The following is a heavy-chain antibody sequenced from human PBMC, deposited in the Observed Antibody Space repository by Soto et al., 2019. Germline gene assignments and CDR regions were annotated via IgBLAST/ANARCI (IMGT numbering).Heavy chain of an antibody. CDR2: IWYDGRNK. V-gene: IGHV3-33*01. D-gene: IGHD3-16*01. Sequence: QVQLVESGGGVVQPGRSLRLSCAASGFTFSTYGMHWVRQAPGKGLEWVAVIWYDGRNKYYADSVTGRFTISRDNSKNTLYLQVNSVRAEETAVYYGARDAGGDLYGGHDYDISNLRYYGMDVWGRGTTVTVSS. CDR3: ARDAGGDLYGGHDYDISNLRYYGMDV. CDR1: GFTFSTYG. J-gene: IGHJ6*02.